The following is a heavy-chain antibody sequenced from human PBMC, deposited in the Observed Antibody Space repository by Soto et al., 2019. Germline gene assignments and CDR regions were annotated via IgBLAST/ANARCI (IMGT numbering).Heavy chain of an antibody. Sequence: YGVHWVLQAPGKGLVWVSRINSDGSNTNYADSVKGRFTISRDNAKNTLYLQMNSLRAEDTAVYYCTRSGSSPYYYGMDVWGQGTTVTVSS. D-gene: IGHD6-6*01. V-gene: IGHV3-74*01. CDR2: INSDGSNT. J-gene: IGHJ6*02. CDR1: YG. CDR3: TRSGSSPYYYGMDV.